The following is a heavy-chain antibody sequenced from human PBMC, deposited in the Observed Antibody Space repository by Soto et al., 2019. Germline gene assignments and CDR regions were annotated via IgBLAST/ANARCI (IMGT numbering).Heavy chain of an antibody. CDR2: MYYSGNT. CDR1: GGSVSSGGYY. CDR3: ARAGGSNWFGP. V-gene: IGHV4-31*03. Sequence: TSETRSLTCTVSGGSVSSGGYYWSWIRQHPGKGREGIGYMYYSGNTYYTPYLKSRVTISVDPSKNQFSLKLSSVPAADTAVYYCARAGGSNWFGPWGQGTLVTVS. D-gene: IGHD1-1*01. J-gene: IGHJ5*02.